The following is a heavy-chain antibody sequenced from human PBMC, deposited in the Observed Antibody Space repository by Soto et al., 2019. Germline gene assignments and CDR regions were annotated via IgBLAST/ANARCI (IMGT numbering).Heavy chain of an antibody. CDR3: AKDLRTTISDYGMDV. CDR1: GFTFSDYA. V-gene: IGHV3-23*01. Sequence: PGGSLRLSCLASGFTFSDYAMTWVRHVPGRGLEWVASLDGAGGSTYYADSVRGRFTISRDNSKSILYLQMNRLRPEDTAVYKCAKDLRTTISDYGMDVWGQGTTVTVSS. CDR2: LDGAGGST. J-gene: IGHJ6*02.